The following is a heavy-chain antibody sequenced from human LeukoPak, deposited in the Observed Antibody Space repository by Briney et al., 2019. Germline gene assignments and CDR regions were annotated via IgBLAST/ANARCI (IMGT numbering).Heavy chain of an antibody. CDR2: IWYDGSNK. V-gene: IGHV3-33*01. CDR1: GFRFRNYG. J-gene: IGHJ4*02. D-gene: IGHD2/OR15-2a*01. Sequence: QSGGSLRLSCVTSGFRFRNYGMHWVRQAPGKGLEWVVVIWYDGSNKYYAESVKGRFTISRDDSKNTLYLQMNSLRVEDTAVYYCATSLGEFTFANWGQGTLVTVSS. CDR3: ATSLGEFTFAN.